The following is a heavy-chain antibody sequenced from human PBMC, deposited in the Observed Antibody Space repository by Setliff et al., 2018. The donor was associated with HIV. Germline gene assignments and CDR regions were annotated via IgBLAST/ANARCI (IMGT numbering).Heavy chain of an antibody. J-gene: IGHJ5*02. CDR1: RGSFSHYY. CDR2: INQERTT. V-gene: IGHV4-34*01. D-gene: IGHD2-21*01. CDR3: ARGVYCGASCYQGTDH. Sequence: PSETLSLTCAVYRGSFSHYYWTWIRQSPGKGLEWIAEINQERTTFYNPSLKSRVTMSLDTSNSQFSLNLRAVTAADTAVYYCARGVYCGASCYQGTDHWGQGTLVTVS.